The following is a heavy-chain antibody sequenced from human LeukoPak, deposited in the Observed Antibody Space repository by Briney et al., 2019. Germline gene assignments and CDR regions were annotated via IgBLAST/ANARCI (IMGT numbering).Heavy chain of an antibody. J-gene: IGHJ4*02. CDR2: ISGSGGST. V-gene: IGHV3-23*01. CDR3: AKDMQWRLGLACDY. CDR1: GFTFSSYA. Sequence: GGSLRLSCAASGFTFSSYAMSWVRQAPGKGLEXXXAISGSGGSTYYADSVKGRVSISRDNYKNTLYLQMNSLRAEDTSVYYCAKDMQWRLGLACDYWGQGTLVTVSS. D-gene: IGHD6-19*01.